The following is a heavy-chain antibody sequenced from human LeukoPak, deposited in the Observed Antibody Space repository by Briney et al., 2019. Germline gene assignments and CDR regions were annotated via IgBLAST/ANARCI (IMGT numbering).Heavy chain of an antibody. CDR1: GYTFTGYY. CDR3: LRITMVRGADY. CDR2: INPNSGGT. Sequence: ASVKVSCKASGYTFTGYYMHWVRQAPGQGLEWMGWINPNSGGTNYAQKFQDRVTMTRDTSISTAYMELSRLRSDDTAVYYCLRITMVRGADYWGQGNLVSVSS. V-gene: IGHV1-2*02. D-gene: IGHD3-10*01. J-gene: IGHJ4*02.